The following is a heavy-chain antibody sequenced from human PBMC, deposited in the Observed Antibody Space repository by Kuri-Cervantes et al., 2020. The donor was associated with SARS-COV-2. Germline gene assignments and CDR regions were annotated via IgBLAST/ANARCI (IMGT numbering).Heavy chain of an antibody. CDR1: AFIFSKHQ. CDR3: AEDFVFATSLVYHYSMDG. J-gene: IGHJ6*02. D-gene: IGHD2-15*01. V-gene: IGHV3-23*01. CDR2: ISGSGGST. Sequence: AESLTLSCPVCAFIFSKHQTRWGRQGAGKGLEWVSAISGSGGSTYYADSVQGRFTISSDNSKNTLYLQMNSLRAEGTAIYYCAEDFVFATSLVYHYSMDGWGQGTTVTVSS.